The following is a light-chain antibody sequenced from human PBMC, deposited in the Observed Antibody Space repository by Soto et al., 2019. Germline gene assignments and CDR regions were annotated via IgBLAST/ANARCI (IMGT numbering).Light chain of an antibody. CDR1: SGHSSYI. V-gene: IGLV4-60*02. J-gene: IGLJ2*01. CDR3: ETWDSNTRV. CDR2: LEGSGSY. Sequence: QSVLTQSSSASASLGSSVKLTCILSSGHSSYIIAWHQQQPGKAPRYLMKLEGSGSYNKGSGVPDRFSGSSSGADRYLTISNLQFEDEADYYCETWDSNTRVFGGGTQLTVL.